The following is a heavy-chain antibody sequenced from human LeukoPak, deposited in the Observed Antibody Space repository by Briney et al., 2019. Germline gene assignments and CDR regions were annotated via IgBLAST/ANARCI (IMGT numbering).Heavy chain of an antibody. CDR3: AREPVAGYNWFDP. J-gene: IGHJ5*02. Sequence: PGGSLRLSCAASGFTFSSYSMNWVRQAPGKGLEWVSSISSSSSYIYYADSVKGRFTISRDNAKNSLYLQMSSLRAEDTAVYYCAREPVAGYNWFDPWGQGTLVTVSS. CDR1: GFTFSSYS. D-gene: IGHD6-19*01. V-gene: IGHV3-21*01. CDR2: ISSSSSYI.